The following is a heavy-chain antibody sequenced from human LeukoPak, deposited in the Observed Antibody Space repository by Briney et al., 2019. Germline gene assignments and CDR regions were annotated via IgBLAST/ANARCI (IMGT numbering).Heavy chain of an antibody. CDR3: ARGSIAAAYFDY. CDR2: ISSSGSTI. CDR1: GFTFSSYE. J-gene: IGHJ4*02. D-gene: IGHD6-13*01. Sequence: PGGSLRLSCAASGFTFSSYEMNWVRQAPGKGLERVSYISSSGSTIYYADSVKGRFTISRDNAKNSLYLQMNSLRAEDTAVYYCARGSIAAAYFDYWGQGTLVTVSS. V-gene: IGHV3-48*03.